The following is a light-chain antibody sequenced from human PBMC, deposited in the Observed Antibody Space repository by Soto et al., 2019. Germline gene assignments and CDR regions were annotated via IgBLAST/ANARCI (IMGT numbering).Light chain of an antibody. Sequence: QSVLTQPPSVSGALGQRVTISCTGSSSNIGAGYDVHWYQHLPGTAPKLLIYANRNRPSGVPDRFSGSKSSTSASLAITALQAEDESDYYCQSYDSSLSGVIFGGGTQLTVL. J-gene: IGLJ2*01. CDR1: SSNIGAGYD. CDR3: QSYDSSLSGVI. CDR2: ANR. V-gene: IGLV1-40*01.